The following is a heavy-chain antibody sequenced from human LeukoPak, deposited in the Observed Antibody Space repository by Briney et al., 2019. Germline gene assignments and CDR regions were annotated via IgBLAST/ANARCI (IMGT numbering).Heavy chain of an antibody. CDR2: INWNGGST. V-gene: IGHV3-20*04. J-gene: IGHJ4*02. CDR3: ARAPEIVVVVAATLFDY. CDR1: GFTFDDYG. Sequence: GGSLRLSCAASGFTFDDYGMSWVRQAPGKGLEWVSGINWNGGSTGYADSVKGRFTISRDNAKNSLYLQMNSLRAEDTALYYCARAPEIVVVVAATLFDYWGQGTLVTVSS. D-gene: IGHD2-15*01.